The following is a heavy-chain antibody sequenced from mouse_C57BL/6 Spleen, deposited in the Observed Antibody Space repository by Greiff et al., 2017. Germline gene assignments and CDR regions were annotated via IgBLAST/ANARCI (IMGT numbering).Heavy chain of an antibody. Sequence: QVQLQQPGAELVRPGSSVKLSCKASGYTFTSYWMHWVKQRPIQGLEWIGNIDPSDSETNYNQKFKDKATLTVDKSSSTAYMQLSSLTSEDSAVYYCARWNYGYDGAYWGQGTLVTVSA. CDR2: IDPSDSET. J-gene: IGHJ3*01. CDR3: ARWNYGYDGAY. CDR1: GYTFTSYW. V-gene: IGHV1-52*01. D-gene: IGHD2-2*01.